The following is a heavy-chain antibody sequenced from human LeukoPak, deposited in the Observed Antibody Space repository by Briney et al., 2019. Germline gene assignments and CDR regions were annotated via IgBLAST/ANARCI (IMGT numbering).Heavy chain of an antibody. Sequence: SETLSLTCTVSGGSISSYYWSWIRQPAGKGLEWIGRIYTSGSTNYNPSLKSRVTMSVDTPKNQFSLKLSSVTAADTAVYYCAREWIVVVPAALKSYYYYYGMDVWGQGTTVTVSS. CDR2: IYTSGST. CDR1: GGSISSYY. V-gene: IGHV4-4*07. J-gene: IGHJ6*02. CDR3: AREWIVVVPAALKSYYYYYGMDV. D-gene: IGHD2-2*01.